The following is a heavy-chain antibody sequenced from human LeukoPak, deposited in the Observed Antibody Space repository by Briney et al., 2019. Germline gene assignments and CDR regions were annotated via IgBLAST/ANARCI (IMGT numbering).Heavy chain of an antibody. CDR1: GFTFSNYA. CDR3: AKDVRVGGGGMDV. Sequence: GGSLRLSCAASGFTFSNYAMNWVRQAPGKGLEWVSLISSSGDNAYYADSVRGRFTISRDKSKNTVSLQMNNLRGEDTAVYYCAKDVRVGGGGMDVWGQGTPVTVSS. CDR2: ISSSGDNA. J-gene: IGHJ6*02. V-gene: IGHV3-23*01. D-gene: IGHD1-26*01.